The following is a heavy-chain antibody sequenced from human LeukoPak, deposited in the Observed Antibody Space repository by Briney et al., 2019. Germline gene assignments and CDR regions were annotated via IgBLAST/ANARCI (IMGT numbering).Heavy chain of an antibody. Sequence: PSETLSLTCAVYGGSFSGYYWSWIRQPPGKGLEWIGEINHSGSTNYNPSLKSRVTISVDTSKNQFSLKLSSVTAADTAVYYCARGPRQWLRVFDPWGQGTLVTVSS. V-gene: IGHV4-34*01. J-gene: IGHJ5*02. CDR3: ARGPRQWLRVFDP. CDR1: GGSFSGYY. D-gene: IGHD6-19*01. CDR2: INHSGST.